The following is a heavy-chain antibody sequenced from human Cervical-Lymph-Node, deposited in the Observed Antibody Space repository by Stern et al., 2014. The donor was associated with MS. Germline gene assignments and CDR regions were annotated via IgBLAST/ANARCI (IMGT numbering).Heavy chain of an antibody. V-gene: IGHV5-51*03. CDR3: ARGGTLALDY. D-gene: IGHD2/OR15-2a*01. CDR2: IYPRDSDT. J-gene: IGHJ4*02. CDR1: GYTFTNNW. Sequence: EDQLVESGAEVKKPGESLKISCKGSGYTFTNNWIVWVRQMPGKGLEWMGMIYPRDSDTRYSPSFQGQVTISADNSITTAYLQWSSLKASDTAMYYCARGGTLALDYWGQGTLVTVSS.